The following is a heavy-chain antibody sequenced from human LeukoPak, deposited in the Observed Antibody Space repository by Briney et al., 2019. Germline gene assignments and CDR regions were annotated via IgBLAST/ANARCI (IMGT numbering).Heavy chain of an antibody. CDR2: IIPIFGTA. V-gene: IGHV1-69*13. J-gene: IGHJ4*02. CDR1: GGTFSSYA. Sequence: SVKVSCKASGGTFSSYAISWVRQAPGQGLEWMGGIIPIFGTANYAQKFQSRVTITADESTSTAYMELSSLRSEDTAVYYCAREIVGATTCFDYWGQGTLVTVSS. D-gene: IGHD1-26*01. CDR3: AREIVGATTCFDY.